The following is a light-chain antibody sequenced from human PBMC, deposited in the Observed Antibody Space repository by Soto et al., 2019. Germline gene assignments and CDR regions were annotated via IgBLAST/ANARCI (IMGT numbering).Light chain of an antibody. CDR1: QDIRSE. CDR3: LQDNNYPRT. Sequence: IQMTQSPSSLSASVGGRVTFICRASQDIRSELSWFQQKPGRHPKLLIYDASILQSGVPSRFSGSGSCTYFTFTIDSLQSEDFSTYYCLQDNNYPRTFGPGTKVEVK. CDR2: DAS. J-gene: IGKJ3*01. V-gene: IGKV1-6*01.